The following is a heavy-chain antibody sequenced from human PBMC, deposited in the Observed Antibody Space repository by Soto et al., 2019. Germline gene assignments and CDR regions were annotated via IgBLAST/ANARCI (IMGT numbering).Heavy chain of an antibody. J-gene: IGHJ4*02. CDR1: GFSFSDCG. Sequence: EVQLLESGGGLVQSGGCLRLSCAASGFSFSDCGMDWVRQAPGKGLEWVSSISGSGPGTYYADSVRDRFTISRDNTKNTLYLQVSSVRAEDTARYYCAKQDRYGYRQLQYWGQGTLATVSS. V-gene: IGHV3-23*01. D-gene: IGHD5-18*01. CDR3: AKQDRYGYRQLQY. CDR2: ISGSGPGT.